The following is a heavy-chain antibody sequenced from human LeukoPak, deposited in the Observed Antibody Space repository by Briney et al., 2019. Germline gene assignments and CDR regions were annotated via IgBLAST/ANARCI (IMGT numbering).Heavy chain of an antibody. J-gene: IGHJ4*02. CDR3: SKKGQNEDYGKPD. D-gene: IGHD4-17*01. V-gene: IGHV3-21*04. Sequence: GGSLRLSCAASGFTFSSYWMSWVRQAPGKGLEWVSSITSSGTHIYYADSVKGRFTISRDNAKNSLYLQMISLRAEDTAVYYCSKKGQNEDYGKPDWGQGTLVTVSS. CDR1: GFTFSSYW. CDR2: ITSSGTHI.